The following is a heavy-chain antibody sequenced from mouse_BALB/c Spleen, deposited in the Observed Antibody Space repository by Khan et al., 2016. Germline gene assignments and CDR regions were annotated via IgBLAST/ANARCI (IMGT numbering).Heavy chain of an antibody. J-gene: IGHJ3*01. Sequence: QVQLKQSGPGLVQPSQSLSITCTVSGFSFTTYGVHWVRQSPGKGLEWLGVIWTGGSTDYNAAFISRLSISKDNYKSQVFFKMNSLQANDTAIYYCARRWFRRGDPYWGQGAVVTVTA. D-gene: IGHD2-2*01. CDR2: IWTGGST. V-gene: IGHV2-2*02. CDR1: GFSFTTYG. CDR3: ARRWFRRGDPY.